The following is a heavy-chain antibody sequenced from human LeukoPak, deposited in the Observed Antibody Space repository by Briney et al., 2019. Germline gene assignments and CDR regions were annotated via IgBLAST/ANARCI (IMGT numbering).Heavy chain of an antibody. D-gene: IGHD3-10*01. CDR1: GFTFGDYA. CDR3: TRGGRLLWFGESTGGFDI. CDR2: IRSKAYGGTT. J-gene: IGHJ3*02. Sequence: SGRSLRLSCTASGFTFGDYAMSWVRQAPGKGLEWVGFIRSKAYGGTTEYAASVKGRFTISRDDSKSIAYLQMNSLKTEDTAVYYCTRGGRLLWFGESTGGFDIWGQGTMVTVSS. V-gene: IGHV3-49*04.